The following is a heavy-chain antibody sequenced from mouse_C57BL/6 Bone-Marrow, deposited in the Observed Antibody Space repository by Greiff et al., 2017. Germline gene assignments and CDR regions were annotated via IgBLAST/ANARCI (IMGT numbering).Heavy chain of an antibody. CDR3: AREDYYSNFRFAY. CDR1: GYTFTSYW. V-gene: IGHV1-55*01. D-gene: IGHD2-5*01. CDR2: IYPGSGST. J-gene: IGHJ3*01. Sequence: QVQLQQPGAELVKPGASVKMSCKASGYTFTSYWITWVTQRPGQGLEWIGDIYPGSGSTNYNEKFKSKATLTVAPSSSTAYMQLSSLTSEDSAVYYGAREDYYSNFRFAYWGKGTLVTVSA.